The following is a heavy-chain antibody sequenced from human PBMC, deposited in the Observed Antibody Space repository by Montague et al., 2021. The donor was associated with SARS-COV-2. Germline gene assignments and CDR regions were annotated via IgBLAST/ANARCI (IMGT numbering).Heavy chain of an antibody. Sequence: SETLSLTCTVSGGSISSNFWSWIRQSPGKGLERIGYFYNSGGTKSNPSLKSQVTMSGDTSKNKFPLKLSSVTTADTAVYYCARSAAVPVDWGQGTLVTVSS. CDR3: ARSAAVPVD. J-gene: IGHJ4*02. D-gene: IGHD6-25*01. V-gene: IGHV4-59*13. CDR2: FYNSGGT. CDR1: GGSISSNF.